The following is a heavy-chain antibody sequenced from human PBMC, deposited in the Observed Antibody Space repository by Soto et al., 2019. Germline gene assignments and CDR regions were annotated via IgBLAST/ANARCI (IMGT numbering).Heavy chain of an antibody. Sequence: GASVKVSCKASGYTFTGYYIHWVRQAPGQGLEWMGWINPNSGGTNYAQKFQGWVTMTRDTSISTAYMELSRLRSDDTAVYYCARVAREYGDDAFDIWGQGTMVTVSS. CDR3: ARVAREYGDDAFDI. CDR1: GYTFTGYY. D-gene: IGHD4-17*01. J-gene: IGHJ3*02. V-gene: IGHV1-2*04. CDR2: INPNSGGT.